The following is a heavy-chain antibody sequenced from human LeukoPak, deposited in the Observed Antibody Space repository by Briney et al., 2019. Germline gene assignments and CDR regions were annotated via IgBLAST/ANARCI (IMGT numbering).Heavy chain of an antibody. CDR3: ARDVGVYDSSGYYYFDY. D-gene: IGHD3-22*01. CDR1: GFTFSSYA. CDR2: ISSSSTYI. V-gene: IGHV3-21*01. Sequence: PGGSLRLSCAASGFTFSSYAMHWVRQAPGKGLEWVSSISSSSTYIYYADSVKGRFTISRDNAKNSLCLQMNSLRAEDTAVYYCARDVGVYDSSGYYYFDYWGQGTLVTVSS. J-gene: IGHJ4*02.